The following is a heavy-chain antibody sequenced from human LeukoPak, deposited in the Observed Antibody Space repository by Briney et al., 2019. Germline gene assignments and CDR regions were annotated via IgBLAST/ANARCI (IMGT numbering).Heavy chain of an antibody. V-gene: IGHV3-23*01. CDR2: ISGSGGST. D-gene: IGHD5-12*01. J-gene: IGHJ6*02. CDR3: AKAEASGYDLGYYYYGMDV. Sequence: GGSLRLSCAASGFTFSSYAMSWVRQAPGKGLEWVSAISGSGGSTYYADSVKGRFTISRDNSKNTLYLQMNSLRAEDTAVYYCAKAEASGYDLGYYYYGMDVWGQGTTVTVSS. CDR1: GFTFSSYA.